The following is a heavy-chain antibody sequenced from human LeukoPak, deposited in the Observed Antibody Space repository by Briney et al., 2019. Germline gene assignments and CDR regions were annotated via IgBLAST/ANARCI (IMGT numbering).Heavy chain of an antibody. Sequence: PSETLSLTCTVSGGSISSDYWSWIRQPAGKGLEWIGRIYTTGSTNYSPSLKSRVTMSVDTSKNHFSLKLSSVTAADTAVYYCARAQCDWGRGANCDIEGNNYFDYWGQGTLVTVSS. J-gene: IGHJ4*02. D-gene: IGHD4/OR15-4a*01. CDR2: IYTTGST. CDR1: GGSISSDY. V-gene: IGHV4-4*07. CDR3: ARAQCDWGRGANCDIEGNNYFDY.